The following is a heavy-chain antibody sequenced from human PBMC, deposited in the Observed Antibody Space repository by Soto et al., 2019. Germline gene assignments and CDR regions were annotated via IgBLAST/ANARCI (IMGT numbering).Heavy chain of an antibody. V-gene: IGHV3-33*01. D-gene: IGHD4-17*01. CDR2: IWYDGSNK. J-gene: IGHJ2*01. CDR3: ARERNDYGDLDWYFDL. CDR1: GFTFSSYG. Sequence: QVPLVESGGGVVQPGRSLRLSCAASGFTFSSYGMHWVRQAPGKGLEWVAVIWYDGSNKYYADSVKGRFTISRDNSKNTLYLQMNSLRAEDTAVYYCARERNDYGDLDWYFDLWGRGTLVTVSS.